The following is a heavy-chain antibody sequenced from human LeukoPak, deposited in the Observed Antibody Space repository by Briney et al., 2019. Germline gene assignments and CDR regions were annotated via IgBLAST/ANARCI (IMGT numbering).Heavy chain of an antibody. CDR3: ARGVCTSTSCYAGDYGMDV. V-gene: IGHV4-59*08. CDR1: GGSMSSYY. D-gene: IGHD2-2*01. J-gene: IGHJ6*02. Sequence: PSETLSLTCTVSGGSMSSYYWSWIRQPPGKGLEWIGYIYYSGYTNYNPSLKSRVTISLDTSKNQFSLKLSSATAADTAVYYCARGVCTSTSCYAGDYGMDVWGQGTPVTVSS. CDR2: IYYSGYT.